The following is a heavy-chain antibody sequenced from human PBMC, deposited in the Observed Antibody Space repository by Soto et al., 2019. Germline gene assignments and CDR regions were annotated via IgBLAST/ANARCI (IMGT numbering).Heavy chain of an antibody. V-gene: IGHV4-34*01. D-gene: IGHD2-21*02. CDR1: GGSFSGYY. J-gene: IGHJ6*02. Sequence: QVQLQQWGAGLLKPSETLSLTCAVYGGSFSGYYWTWIRQPPGKGLEWIGEINHSGTINFNPSLKSRLTISLDTYKKHFSLTLSSVTDADTAAYYCARADRTLVTSYSLDVWGQGTTVTVSS. CDR2: INHSGTI. CDR3: ARADRTLVTSYSLDV.